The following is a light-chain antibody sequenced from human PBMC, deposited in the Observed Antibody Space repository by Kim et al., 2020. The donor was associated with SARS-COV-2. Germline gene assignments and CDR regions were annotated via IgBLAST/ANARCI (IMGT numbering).Light chain of an antibody. CDR1: SSDIGGYNF. J-gene: IGLJ2*01. CDR2: EVS. Sequence: GQSVTISCTGTSSDIGGYNFVSWYQQHPGKAPKLLMREVSKRPSGVPDRFSGSKSGNTASLIVSGLQAEDEADYYCSSYAGSQNVIFGGGTQLTVL. CDR3: SSYAGSQNVI. V-gene: IGLV2-8*01.